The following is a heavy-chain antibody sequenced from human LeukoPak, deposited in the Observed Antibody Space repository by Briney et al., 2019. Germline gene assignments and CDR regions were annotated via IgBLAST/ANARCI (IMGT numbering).Heavy chain of an antibody. Sequence: ASVKVSCKASGYTFTAYYMHWVRQAPGQGLEWMGWVNPDSGGTNYAQNFQGRVTMTRDTSISTAYMELSRLRSDDTAVYYRAKSDCSFTSCYDNYYYGMDVWGQGTTVTVSS. CDR1: GYTFTAYY. CDR2: VNPDSGGT. J-gene: IGHJ6*02. CDR3: AKSDCSFTSCYDNYYYGMDV. V-gene: IGHV1-2*02. D-gene: IGHD2-2*01.